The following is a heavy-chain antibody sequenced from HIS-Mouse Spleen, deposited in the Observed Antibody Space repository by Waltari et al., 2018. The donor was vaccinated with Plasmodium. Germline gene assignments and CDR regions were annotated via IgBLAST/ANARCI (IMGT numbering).Heavy chain of an antibody. J-gene: IGHJ4*02. D-gene: IGHD4-17*01. CDR2: IYSGGST. CDR1: GFTVSRNY. Sequence: EVQLVESGGGLVQPGGSLRLSCAAAGFTVSRNYMRLVRQAPGKGLEWVSVIYSGGSTYYADSVKGRFTISRDNSKNTLYLQMSSLRAEDTAVYYCARDRRSDYGDYYFDYWGQGTLVTVSS. CDR3: ARDRRSDYGDYYFDY. V-gene: IGHV3-66*01.